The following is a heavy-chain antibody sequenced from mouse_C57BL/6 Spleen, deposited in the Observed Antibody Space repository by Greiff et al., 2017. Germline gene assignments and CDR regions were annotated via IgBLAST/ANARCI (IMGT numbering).Heavy chain of an antibody. CDR3: ARSPYGNYVHFDY. CDR2: IFPGSGST. CDR1: GYTFTDYY. J-gene: IGHJ2*01. V-gene: IGHV1-75*01. Sequence: VQLQQSGPELVKPGASVKISCKASGYTFTDYYINWVKQRPGQGLEWIGWIFPGSGSTYYNEKFKGKATLTVDKSSSTAYMLLSSLTSEDSAVYFCARSPYGNYVHFDYWGQGTTLTVSS. D-gene: IGHD2-1*01.